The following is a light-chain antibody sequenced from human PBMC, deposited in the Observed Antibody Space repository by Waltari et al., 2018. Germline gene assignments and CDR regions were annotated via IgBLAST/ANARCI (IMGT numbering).Light chain of an antibody. V-gene: IGLV2-14*01. J-gene: IGLJ3*02. CDR1: NSDIGNYNY. CDR3: SSYTTSITWV. Sequence: QSALTQPASVSGSPGQSITISCTGTNSDIGNYNYVSWYQHHPGKAPKLMIYEVSNRPSGVSNRFSGSKSGNTASLTISGLQAEDEADYYCSSYTTSITWVFGGGTKLTVL. CDR2: EVS.